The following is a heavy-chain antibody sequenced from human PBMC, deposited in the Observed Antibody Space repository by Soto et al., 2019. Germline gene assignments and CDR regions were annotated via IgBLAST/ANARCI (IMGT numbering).Heavy chain of an antibody. V-gene: IGHV1-69*01. CDR1: GGTFSSYA. CDR2: IIPIFGTA. J-gene: IGHJ6*02. CDR3: ARGNRGIVAYCGMDV. Sequence: QGQLVQSGAEVKKPGSSVKLSCKASGGTFSSYAISLVRQAPGQGLEWMGGIIPIFGTANYAQKFQGRVTITAEESTSTAYMELSSLRSEDTAVYYCARGNRGIVAYCGMDVWGQGTTVTVSS. D-gene: IGHD2-15*01.